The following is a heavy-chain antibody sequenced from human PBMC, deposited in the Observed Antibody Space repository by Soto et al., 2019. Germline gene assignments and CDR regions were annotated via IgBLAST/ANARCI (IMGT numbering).Heavy chain of an antibody. D-gene: IGHD2-15*01. CDR3: ARDRFVVVEAASLPDC. J-gene: IGHJ4*02. CDR1: GYSFTNYA. CDR2: INPGNGYT. V-gene: IGHV1-3*01. Sequence: QVQLVQSGAEVKKPGASVKVSCKASGYSFTNYAIHWVRQAPGQRLEWMGWINPGNGYTTYSQKFQGRVTFTRDTSASTAYMELISLRSDDTAVYYCARDRFVVVEAASLPDCWGQGTLVTVSS.